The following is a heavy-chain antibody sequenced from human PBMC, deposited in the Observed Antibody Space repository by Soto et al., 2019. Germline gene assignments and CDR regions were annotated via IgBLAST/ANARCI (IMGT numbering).Heavy chain of an antibody. V-gene: IGHV1-69*13. CDR1: GGTFSSYA. CDR2: IIPIFGTA. D-gene: IGHD1-26*01. J-gene: IGHJ3*02. Sequence: SVKVSCKASGGTFSSYAISWVRQAPGQGLEWMGGIIPIFGTANYAQKFQGRVTITADESTSTAYMELSSLRSEDTAVYYCASYSGSYPARANDAFDIWGQGTMVTVSS. CDR3: ASYSGSYPARANDAFDI.